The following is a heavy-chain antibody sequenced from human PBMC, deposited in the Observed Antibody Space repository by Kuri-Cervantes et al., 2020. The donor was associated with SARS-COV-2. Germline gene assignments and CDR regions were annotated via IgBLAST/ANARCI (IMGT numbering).Heavy chain of an antibody. CDR1: GFSFSKYD. CDR2: IWNDGSNK. Sequence: GGSLRLSCAGSGFSFSKYDMYWVRQAPGKGLEWVAFIWNDGSNKYYADSVKGRFTISRDNSKNTLYLQMDSLRGDDTAVYYCARDVGDSGSDYWGQGTLVTVSS. D-gene: IGHD3-10*01. J-gene: IGHJ4*02. V-gene: IGHV3-33*07. CDR3: ARDVGDSGSDY.